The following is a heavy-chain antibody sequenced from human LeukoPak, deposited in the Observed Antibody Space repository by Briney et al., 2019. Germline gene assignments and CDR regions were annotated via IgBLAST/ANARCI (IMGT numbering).Heavy chain of an antibody. CDR1: GGSSSIFY. CDR2: FFTSGST. D-gene: IGHD2-21*01. V-gene: IGHV4-4*07. CDR3: ARDLFLDGDYYYYYYMDV. Sequence: SGTLSPTRTGPGGSSSIFYWSWSRPPPPEGLGWVGRFFTSGSTNYNPSLKSRVTVSVDTSKNQFSLKLSSVTAADTAVYYCARDLFLDGDYYYYYYMDVWGKGTTVTVSS. J-gene: IGHJ6*03.